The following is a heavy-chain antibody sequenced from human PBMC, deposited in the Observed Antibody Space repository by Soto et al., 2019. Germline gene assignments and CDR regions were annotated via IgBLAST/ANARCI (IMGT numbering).Heavy chain of an antibody. V-gene: IGHV3-49*04. CDR1: GFTFGDYA. CDR3: TRNRQQLNV. CDR2: IRSKAYGGTT. Sequence: GGSLRLSCTASGFTFGDYAMSWVRQAPGKGLEWVGFIRSKAYGGTTEYAASVKGRFTISRDDSKSIAYLQMNSLKTEDTAVYYCTRNRQQLNVWGQGTTVTVSS. J-gene: IGHJ6*02. D-gene: IGHD6-13*01.